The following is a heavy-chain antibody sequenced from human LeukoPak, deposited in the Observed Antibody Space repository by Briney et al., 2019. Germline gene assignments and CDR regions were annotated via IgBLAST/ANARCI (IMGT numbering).Heavy chain of an antibody. J-gene: IGHJ1*01. CDR2: ISDSSSTI. CDR3: ARDILTGSQSRFQH. Sequence: GGSLRLSCAASGFTFSSYAMNWVRQAPGKGPEWVSYISDSSSTIFYADSVKGRLIISRDNAKNSLYLQMNSLRAEDTAVYYCARDILTGSQSRFQHWGQGTLVTVSS. D-gene: IGHD3-9*01. CDR1: GFTFSSYA. V-gene: IGHV3-48*04.